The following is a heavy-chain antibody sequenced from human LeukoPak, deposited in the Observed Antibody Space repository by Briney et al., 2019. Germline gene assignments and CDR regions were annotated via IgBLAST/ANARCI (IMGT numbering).Heavy chain of an antibody. V-gene: IGHV3-23*01. CDR1: GCTFNTHA. Sequence: GGSLRLSCAASGCTFNTHAMSWVRQAPGKGLEWGSGINGNGASTYYSDSVKGRFTISRDNSKNTLYLQMSSLRAEDTAVYYCAKDQGYSYYYLDYWGQGTLVTVSS. D-gene: IGHD5-18*01. CDR3: AKDQGYSYYYLDY. J-gene: IGHJ4*02. CDR2: INGNGAST.